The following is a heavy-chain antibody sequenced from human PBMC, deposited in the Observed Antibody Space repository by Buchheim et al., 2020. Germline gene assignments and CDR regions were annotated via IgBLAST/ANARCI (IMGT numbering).Heavy chain of an antibody. V-gene: IGHV3-33*01. CDR1: GFTFSSYG. J-gene: IGHJ4*02. CDR3: ARDAIVVVGAVLGLDY. Sequence: QVQLVESGGGVVQPGRSLRLSCAASGFTFSSYGMHWVRQAPGKGLEWVAVIWYDGSNKYYADSVKGRFTISRDNSKNTLYLQMNSLRAEDTAVYYCARDAIVVVGAVLGLDYWGQGTL. D-gene: IGHD3-22*01. CDR2: IWYDGSNK.